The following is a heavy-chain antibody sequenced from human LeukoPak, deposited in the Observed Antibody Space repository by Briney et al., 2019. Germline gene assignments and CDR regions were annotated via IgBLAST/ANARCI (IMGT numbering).Heavy chain of an antibody. CDR1: GGSFSGYY. D-gene: IGHD3-16*01. V-gene: IGHV4-34*01. CDR2: INHSGGT. J-gene: IGHJ2*01. CDR3: ASLLGLPLYWYFDL. Sequence: SETLSLTCAVYGGSFSGYYWSWIRQPPGKGLEWIGEINHSGGTNYNPSLKSRVTISVDTSKNQFSLKLSSVTAADTAVYYCASLLGLPLYWYFDLWGRGTLVTVSS.